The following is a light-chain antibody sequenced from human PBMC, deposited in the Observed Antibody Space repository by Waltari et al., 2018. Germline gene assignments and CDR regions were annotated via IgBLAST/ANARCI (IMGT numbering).Light chain of an antibody. CDR1: QSVARA. J-gene: IGKJ1*01. CDR2: NTY. CDR3: QNYVRLPAT. Sequence: EIVLMPSPGTLSLSPGERATISCRASQSVARALAWYQQKPGQPPRLLIYNTYTRAIGVPDRFSGGGAGTDVSLTISRLEPEDFAVYYCQNYVRLPATFGQGTKVEIK. V-gene: IGKV3-20*01.